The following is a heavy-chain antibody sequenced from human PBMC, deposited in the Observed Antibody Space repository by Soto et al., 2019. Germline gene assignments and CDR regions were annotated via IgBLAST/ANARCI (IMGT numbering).Heavy chain of an antibody. D-gene: IGHD2-2*01. CDR2: IYYSGST. CDR1: GGSISSSSYY. J-gene: IGHJ6*02. Sequence: SETLSLTCTVSGGSISSSSYYWGWIRQPPGKGLEWIGSIYYSGSTYYNPSLKSRVTTSVDTSKNQFSLKLSSVTAADTAVYYCARHVVSSTTDCGTDVWGQGTTVTVSS. V-gene: IGHV4-39*01. CDR3: ARHVVSSTTDCGTDV.